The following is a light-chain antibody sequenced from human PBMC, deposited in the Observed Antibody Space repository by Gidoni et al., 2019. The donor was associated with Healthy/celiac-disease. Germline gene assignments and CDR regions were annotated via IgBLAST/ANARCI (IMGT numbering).Light chain of an antibody. J-gene: IGLJ2*01. Sequence: SDELTQPRSVSVSPGQTASSTCSGDKLGDKYACWYQQKPGQSPVLVIYQDRKRPSGSPALFSGSNSGNTASLTLSGTQAMDESDYYCPACASSTALFGGGTTLTVL. CDR3: PACASSTAL. V-gene: IGLV3-1*01. CDR1: KLGDKY. CDR2: QDR.